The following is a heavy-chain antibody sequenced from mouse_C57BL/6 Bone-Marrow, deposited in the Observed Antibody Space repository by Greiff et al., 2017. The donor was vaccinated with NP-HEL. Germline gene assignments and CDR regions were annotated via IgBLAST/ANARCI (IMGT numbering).Heavy chain of an antibody. V-gene: IGHV1-81*01. CDR2: IYPRSGNT. CDR1: GYTFTSYG. J-gene: IGHJ3*01. CDR3: ARWEGFAD. D-gene: IGHD4-1*01. Sequence: VQLQQSGAELARPGASVKLSCKASGYTFTSYGISWVKQRTGQGLEWIGEIYPRSGNTYYNEKFKGKATLNADKSSSTAYMALRGLTSEDSAVYFCARWEGFADWGQRTLVTVSA.